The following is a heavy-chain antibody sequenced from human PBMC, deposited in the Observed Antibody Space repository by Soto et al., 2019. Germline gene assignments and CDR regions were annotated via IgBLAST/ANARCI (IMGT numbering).Heavy chain of an antibody. CDR3: ARHFGGYDWDEYYFDY. CDR1: GGSISSYY. CDR2: IYYSGST. V-gene: IGHV4-59*08. Sequence: SETLSLTCTVSGGSISSYYWSWIRQPPGKGLEWIGYIYYSGSTNYNPSLKSRVTISVDTSKNQFSLKLSSVTAADTAVYYCARHFGGYDWDEYYFDYWGQGTLVTVSS. J-gene: IGHJ4*02. D-gene: IGHD5-12*01.